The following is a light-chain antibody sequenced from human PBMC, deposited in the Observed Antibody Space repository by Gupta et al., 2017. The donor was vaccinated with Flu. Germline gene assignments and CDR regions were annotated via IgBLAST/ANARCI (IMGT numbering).Light chain of an antibody. CDR2: DVS. Sequence: ASVGDRVTITFQATQDINYYLNWHQQKPGKAPKLLMYDVSQLDTGLPTRFSGGASGTNFSLTISSLQPEDFTTYYCQQYEDLPPTFGHGTRVDIK. J-gene: IGKJ5*01. CDR3: QQYEDLPPT. V-gene: IGKV1-33*01. CDR1: QDINYY.